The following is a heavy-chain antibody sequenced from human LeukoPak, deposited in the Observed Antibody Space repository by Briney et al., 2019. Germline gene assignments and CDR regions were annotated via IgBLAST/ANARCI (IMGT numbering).Heavy chain of an antibody. CDR3: ARSPSPYSSGWYFDY. J-gene: IGHJ4*02. CDR2: TYQRSKWYN. V-gene: IGHV6-1*01. Sequence: SQTLSLTCAISGDSVSINSAAWNWIRQSPSRGLEWLGRTYQRSKWYNDYAVTVKSRITINPDISKNQFSLQLNSVTPEDTAVYYCARSPSPYSSGWYFDYWGQGTLVTVSS. D-gene: IGHD6-19*01. CDR1: GDSVSINSAA.